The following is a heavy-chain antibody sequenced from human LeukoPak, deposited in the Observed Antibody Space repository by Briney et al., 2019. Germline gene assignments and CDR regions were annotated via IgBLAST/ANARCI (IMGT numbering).Heavy chain of an antibody. V-gene: IGHV3-23*01. CDR3: AKDRDVIMFYFDQ. CDR2: ISGSGGST. CDR1: GFTFSTSA. Sequence: HPGGSLRLSCAASGFTFSTSAMHWVRQAPGKGLEWVSTISGSGGSTHYAASVKGRYTISRDNSKNTLYLQMSSLRAEATAVYYCAKDRDVIMFYFDQWGQGTLVTVSS. D-gene: IGHD3-10*01. J-gene: IGHJ4*02.